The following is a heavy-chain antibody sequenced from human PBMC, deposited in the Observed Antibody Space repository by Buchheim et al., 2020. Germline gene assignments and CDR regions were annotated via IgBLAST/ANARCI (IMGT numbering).Heavy chain of an antibody. CDR3: ARARYYDSWSGSSDYYGLDV. V-gene: IGHV1-69*01. CDR1: GGTFSTSS. J-gene: IGHJ6*02. Sequence: QVQLVQSGAEVKKPGSSVKVSCKASGGTFSTSSMNWVRQAPGQGLEWMGGIIPFFGEANYAQKFQGRLTISADESTSKAYMDLSSLRSEDTALYYCARARYYDSWSGSSDYYGLDVWGLGTT. CDR2: IIPFFGEA. D-gene: IGHD3-3*01.